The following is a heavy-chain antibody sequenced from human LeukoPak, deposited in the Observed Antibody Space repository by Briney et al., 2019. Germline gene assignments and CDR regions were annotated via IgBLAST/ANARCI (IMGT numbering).Heavy chain of an antibody. CDR1: GGSISSGGYY. V-gene: IGHV4-31*01. CDR2: IHNSGST. J-gene: IGHJ4*02. D-gene: IGHD3-10*01. Sequence: SETPSLTCTVSGGSISSGGYYWSWIRQHPGKGLEWIGYIHNSGSTYCNPSLKSPVSISVDTSKSHFSLRLSSVTAADTAVYYCARGEYYGSGSYYPGDYWGQGTLVTVSS. CDR3: ARGEYYGSGSYYPGDY.